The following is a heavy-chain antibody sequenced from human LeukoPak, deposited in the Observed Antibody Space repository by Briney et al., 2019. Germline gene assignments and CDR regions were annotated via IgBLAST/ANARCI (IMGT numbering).Heavy chain of an antibody. V-gene: IGHV3-21*01. CDR2: ISSSSSYI. Sequence: GGSLRLSCAASGFTFSSYSMNWVRQAPGKGLEWVSSISSSSSYIYYADSVKGRFTISKDNAKNSLYLQMNSLRAEDTAVYYCARDQMYYYDSSGPSWGQGTLVTVSS. D-gene: IGHD3-22*01. CDR3: ARDQMYYYDSSGPS. CDR1: GFTFSSYS. J-gene: IGHJ5*02.